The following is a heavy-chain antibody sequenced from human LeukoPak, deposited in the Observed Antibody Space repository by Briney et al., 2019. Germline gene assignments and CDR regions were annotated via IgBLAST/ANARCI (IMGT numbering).Heavy chain of an antibody. CDR1: GGTFSSYA. Sequence: ASVKVSCKASGGTFSSYAISRVRQAPGQGLEWMGGIIPIFGTANYAQKFQGRVTITTDESTSTAYMELSGLRSEDTAVYYCARDQGYYYDSSGYYNWGQGTLVTVSS. J-gene: IGHJ4*02. V-gene: IGHV1-69*05. CDR3: ARDQGYYYDSSGYYN. CDR2: IIPIFGTA. D-gene: IGHD3-22*01.